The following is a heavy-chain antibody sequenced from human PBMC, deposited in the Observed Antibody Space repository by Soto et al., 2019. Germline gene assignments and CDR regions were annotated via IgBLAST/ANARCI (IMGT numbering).Heavy chain of an antibody. J-gene: IGHJ5*02. CDR3: VRSDWFDP. Sequence: GGSLRLSCTASGFAFSHYWMHWVRQAPGKGLMWVSRINGDGSATTYAGSVKGRFTIPRDNAKNTLYLQMNSLRAEDTAVYYCVRSDWFDPWGQGTLVTVSS. CDR2: INGDGSAT. CDR1: GFAFSHYW. V-gene: IGHV3-74*01.